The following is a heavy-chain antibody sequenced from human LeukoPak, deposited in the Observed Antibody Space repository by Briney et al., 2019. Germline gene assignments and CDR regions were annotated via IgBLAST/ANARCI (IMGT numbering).Heavy chain of an antibody. J-gene: IGHJ6*02. V-gene: IGHV4-59*08. Sequence: SETLSLTCTVSGSSISSYYWSWIRQPPGKGLEWIGYIYYSGSTNYNPSLKSRVTISVDTSKNQFSLKLSSVTAADTAVYYCARRRGYYGSGGYYYYGMDVWGQGTTVTVSS. CDR2: IYYSGST. CDR3: ARRRGYYGSGGYYYYGMDV. CDR1: GSSISSYY. D-gene: IGHD3-10*01.